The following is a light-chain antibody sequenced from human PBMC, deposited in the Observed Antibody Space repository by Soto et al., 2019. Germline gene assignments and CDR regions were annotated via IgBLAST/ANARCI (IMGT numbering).Light chain of an antibody. CDR1: QSISSY. CDR2: AAS. J-gene: IGKJ1*01. Sequence: DIQMTQSPSSLSASVGDRVTITCRASQSISSYLNWYQQKPGKAPKLLMYAASSLQSGVPSRFSGSGSGTDFTLTSSRLQPADFATYYCQQSYSTPWTFGQGTPVEIK. V-gene: IGKV1-39*01. CDR3: QQSYSTPWT.